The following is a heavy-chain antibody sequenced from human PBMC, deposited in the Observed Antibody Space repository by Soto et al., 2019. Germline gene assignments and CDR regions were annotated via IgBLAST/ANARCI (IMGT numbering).Heavy chain of an antibody. CDR1: GFSFSSYW. Sequence: EVQLVESGGGLVQPGGSLRLSCTASGFSFSSYWMSWVRQAPGKGLEWVANIKEDGSETYYVGSVEGRFTISRDNAKNSLFVQMNSLRAEDTAMYYCAKHQVGHRVTNYWGQGTLVTVSS. V-gene: IGHV3-7*01. J-gene: IGHJ4*02. CDR3: AKHQVGHRVTNY. D-gene: IGHD1-26*01. CDR2: IKEDGSET.